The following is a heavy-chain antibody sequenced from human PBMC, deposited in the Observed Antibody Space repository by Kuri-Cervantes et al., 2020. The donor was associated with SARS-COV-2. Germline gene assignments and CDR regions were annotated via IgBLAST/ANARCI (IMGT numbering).Heavy chain of an antibody. V-gene: IGHV3-48*04. CDR2: ISSSGSTI. CDR1: GFTFSSYS. D-gene: IGHD4-17*01. J-gene: IGHJ3*02. CDR3: ARARFDAFDI. Sequence: LSLTCAASGFTFSSYSTNWVRQAPGKGLEWVSYISSSGSTIYYADSVKGRFTISRDNAKNSLYLQMNSLRAEDTAVYYCARARFDAFDIWGQGTMVTVSS.